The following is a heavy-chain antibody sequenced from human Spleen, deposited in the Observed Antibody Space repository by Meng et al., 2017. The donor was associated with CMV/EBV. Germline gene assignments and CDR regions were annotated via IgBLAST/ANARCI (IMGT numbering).Heavy chain of an antibody. D-gene: IGHD3-16*01. CDR2: ISNDGSAT. CDR1: GFTFSNYG. J-gene: IGHJ6*02. V-gene: IGHV3-74*01. Sequence: GESLKISCVASGFTFSNYGMYWVRQAPGKGLVWVSGISNDGSATTYADSVKGRFTFSRDNAKNTLYLQMNSLRADDTAVYYCARNGGGIDVWGQGTTVTVSS. CDR3: ARNGGGIDV.